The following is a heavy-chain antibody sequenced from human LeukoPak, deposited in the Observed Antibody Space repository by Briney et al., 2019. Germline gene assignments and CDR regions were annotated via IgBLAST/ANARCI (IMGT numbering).Heavy chain of an antibody. J-gene: IGHJ5*02. CDR1: GGSISTYH. Sequence: PSETLSLTCSVSGGSISTYHWGWIRQPPGKGLEWIGSIYYSGSTYYNPSLKSRVTISVDTSKNQFSLKLSSVTAADTAVYYCARVRIAAAGINWFDPWGQGTLVTVSS. CDR2: IYYSGST. D-gene: IGHD6-13*01. V-gene: IGHV4-39*07. CDR3: ARVRIAAAGINWFDP.